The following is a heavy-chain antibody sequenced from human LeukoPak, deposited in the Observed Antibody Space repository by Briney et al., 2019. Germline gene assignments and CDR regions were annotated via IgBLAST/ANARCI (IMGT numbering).Heavy chain of an antibody. J-gene: IGHJ5*02. CDR2: FIPIFGTA. Sequence: GASVKVSCKASGGTFSSYAISWVRQAPGQGLEWMGGFIPIFGTANYAQKLQGRVTMTTDTSTSTAYMELRSLRSDDTAVYYCASFQLLYGESIGNWFDPWGQGTLVTVSS. CDR1: GGTFSSYA. D-gene: IGHD2-2*02. CDR3: ASFQLLYGESIGNWFDP. V-gene: IGHV1-69*05.